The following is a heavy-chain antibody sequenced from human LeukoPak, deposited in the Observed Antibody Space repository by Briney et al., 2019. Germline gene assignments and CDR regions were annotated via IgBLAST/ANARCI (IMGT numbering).Heavy chain of an antibody. J-gene: IGHJ4*02. CDR3: VHKGRGSGKFDY. V-gene: IGHV2-5*02. D-gene: IGHD3-10*01. CDR1: GFSLSTSEVG. Sequence: SGPTLVNPTQTLTLTCTFSGFSLSTSEVGVGWIRQPPGKALEWLALIYWDDDKRYSPSLKSSLTITKGTSKNQVVLTVTNMDPVDTATYYCVHKGRGSGKFDYWGQGTLVTVSS. CDR2: IYWDDDK.